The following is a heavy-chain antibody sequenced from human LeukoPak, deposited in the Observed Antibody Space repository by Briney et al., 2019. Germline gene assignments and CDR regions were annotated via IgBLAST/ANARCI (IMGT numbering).Heavy chain of an antibody. CDR1: GYTFSSRD. V-gene: IGHV1-8*01. Sequence: ASVKVSCEASGYTFSSRDISWVRQASGRGLEWMGWMNPDSGFTGYAQKFQGRVTITRDTSASTAYMELSSLRSEDTAVYYCARDKWAYYGSGSYDYWGQGTLVTVSS. J-gene: IGHJ4*02. CDR2: MNPDSGFT. D-gene: IGHD3-10*01. CDR3: ARDKWAYYGSGSYDY.